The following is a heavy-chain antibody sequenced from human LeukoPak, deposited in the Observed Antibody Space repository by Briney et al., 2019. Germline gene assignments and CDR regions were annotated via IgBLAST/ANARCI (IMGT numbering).Heavy chain of an antibody. CDR2: IYYSGST. D-gene: IGHD3-22*01. Sequence: SETLSLTCTVSGGSISSYYWSWIRQPPVKGLEWIGYIYYSGSTNYNPSLKSRVTISVDTSKNQFSVKLSSVTAADTALYYCASTYYDTSGYDYWGQGTLVTVSS. CDR3: ASTYYDTSGYDY. J-gene: IGHJ4*02. V-gene: IGHV4-59*01. CDR1: GGSISSYY.